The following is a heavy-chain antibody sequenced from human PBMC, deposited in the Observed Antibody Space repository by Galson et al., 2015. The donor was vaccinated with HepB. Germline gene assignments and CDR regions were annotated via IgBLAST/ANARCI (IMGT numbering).Heavy chain of an antibody. CDR3: AHSRITAMVTSEYFQH. Sequence: PALVKPTQTLTLTCTFSGFSLSTTERRVSWIRQPPGKAGMRVSWIRQSPGKALEWLARIDWDDDKFYSTSLKSRLTITKDTSKNQVVLTMTNMDPVDTATYYCAHSRITAMVTSEYFQHWGQGTLVTVSS. CDR2: IDWDDDK. J-gene: IGHJ1*01. CDR1: GFSLSTTERRVSWIRQPPGKAGMR. V-gene: IGHV2-70*04. D-gene: IGHD5-18*01.